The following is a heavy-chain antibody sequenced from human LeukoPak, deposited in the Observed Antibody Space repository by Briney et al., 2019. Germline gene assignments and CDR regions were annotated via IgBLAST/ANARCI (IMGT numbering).Heavy chain of an antibody. D-gene: IGHD3-22*01. CDR2: ISSSGSTI. J-gene: IGHJ4*02. Sequence: GGSLRLSCAGSGFTFSDYYMSWIRQAPGKGLEWVSYISSSGSTIYYADSVKGRFTISRDNAKNSLYLQMNSLRAEDTAVYYCAREAEYYYDSSGYYHAPFDYWGQVTLVTVSS. CDR3: AREAEYYYDSSGYYHAPFDY. CDR1: GFTFSDYY. V-gene: IGHV3-11*04.